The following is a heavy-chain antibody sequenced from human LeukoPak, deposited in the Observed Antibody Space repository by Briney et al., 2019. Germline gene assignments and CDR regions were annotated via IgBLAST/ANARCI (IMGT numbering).Heavy chain of an antibody. Sequence: ASVKVSCKASGYTFTSYAMNWVRQAPGQGLEWMGWINTNTGNPTYAQGFTGRFVFSLDTSVSTAYLQISSLKAEDTAVYYCARGSGWYPLVLRYYYYYMDVWGKGTTVTVSS. CDR3: ARGSGWYPLVLRYYYYYMDV. V-gene: IGHV7-4-1*02. J-gene: IGHJ6*03. CDR1: GYTFTSYA. CDR2: INTNTGNP. D-gene: IGHD6-19*01.